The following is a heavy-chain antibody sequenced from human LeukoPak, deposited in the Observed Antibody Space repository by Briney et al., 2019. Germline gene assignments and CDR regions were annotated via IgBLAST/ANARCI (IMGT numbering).Heavy chain of an antibody. D-gene: IGHD6-13*01. CDR2: IYYSGST. J-gene: IGHJ4*02. CDR1: GGSISSGGYY. Sequence: SETLSLTCTVSGGSISSGGYYWSWIRQHPGKGLEWVGYIYYSGSTYYNPSLKSRVTISADTSKNQFSLKLSSVTAADTAVYYCARARSAAGNFDYWGQGTLVTVSS. V-gene: IGHV4-31*03. CDR3: ARARSAAGNFDY.